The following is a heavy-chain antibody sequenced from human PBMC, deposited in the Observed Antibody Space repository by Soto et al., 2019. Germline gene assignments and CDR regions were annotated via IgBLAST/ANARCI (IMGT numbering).Heavy chain of an antibody. CDR3: AQDGGLVFDS. Sequence: EVQLLESGGGLVQPWGSLRLSCAASGFTFSSYAMSWVRQAPGRGLEWVSAFSGSGGNTYYADSVKGRFTISRDNSMDTLYLQMNSLRVEDTAVYYCAQDGGLVFDSWGQGTLVTVSS. V-gene: IGHV3-23*01. CDR1: GFTFSSYA. D-gene: IGHD3-16*01. J-gene: IGHJ4*02. CDR2: FSGSGGNT.